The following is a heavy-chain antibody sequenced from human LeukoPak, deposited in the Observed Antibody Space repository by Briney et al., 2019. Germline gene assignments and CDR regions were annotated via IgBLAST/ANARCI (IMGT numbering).Heavy chain of an antibody. J-gene: IGHJ3*01. D-gene: IGHD1-26*01. CDR1: GFTFNSYS. CDR3: AKVQSDIVGAMFFSFDV. V-gene: IGHV3-21*06. Sequence: GGSLRLSCGGSGFTFNSYSLNWVRQAPGKGLEWVASIIGSGSEMFYADSLKGRFTISRDNSKNSLYLQMNSLRVEDTAVYYCAKVQSDIVGAMFFSFDVWGQGTMVSVSS. CDR2: IIGSGSEM.